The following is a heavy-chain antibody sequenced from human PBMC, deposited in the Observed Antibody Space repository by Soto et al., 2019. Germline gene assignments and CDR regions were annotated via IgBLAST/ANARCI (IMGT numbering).Heavy chain of an antibody. CDR2: ISYDGSNK. CDR3: AKEDIVVVVAGIDY. J-gene: IGHJ4*02. D-gene: IGHD2-15*01. CDR1: GFTFSSYG. V-gene: IGHV3-30*18. Sequence: PGGSLRLSCAAPGFTFSSYGMHWVRQAPGKGLEWVAVISYDGSNKYYADSVKGRFTISRDNSKNTLYLQMNSLRAEDTAVYYCAKEDIVVVVAGIDYWGQGTLVTVSS.